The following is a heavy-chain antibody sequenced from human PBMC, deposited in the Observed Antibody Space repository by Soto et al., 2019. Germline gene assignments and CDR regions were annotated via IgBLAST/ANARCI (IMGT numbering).Heavy chain of an antibody. J-gene: IGHJ5*02. D-gene: IGHD3-10*01. CDR2: IFYTGSV. CDR1: GASVSSGRFY. CDR3: ARRRSGAHWFDP. V-gene: IGHV4-39*01. Sequence: SETLSLTCVVSGASVSSGRFYWWWVRQSPGKGLEWIASIFYTGSVHSNPALEGRVTMSVDTSKNQCSLSLASVTASDTAVYFCARRRSGAHWFDPWAREPWSPSPQ.